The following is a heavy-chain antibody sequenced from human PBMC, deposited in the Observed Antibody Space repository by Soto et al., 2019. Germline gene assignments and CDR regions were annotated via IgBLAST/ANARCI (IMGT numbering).Heavy chain of an antibody. V-gene: IGHV3-23*01. CDR3: AKDIRRNTVVTRVGAFDI. CDR2: ISGSGDST. Sequence: EVQLLESGGGLVQPGGSLRLSCAASGFTFSSYAMSWVRQAPGKGLEWVSGISGSGDSTYYADSLKGQFTISRDNSKNTQYLQMNGLGAEYTAVYYCAKDIRRNTVVTRVGAFDILGQGTMVTVSS. D-gene: IGHD2-21*02. J-gene: IGHJ3*02. CDR1: GFTFSSYA.